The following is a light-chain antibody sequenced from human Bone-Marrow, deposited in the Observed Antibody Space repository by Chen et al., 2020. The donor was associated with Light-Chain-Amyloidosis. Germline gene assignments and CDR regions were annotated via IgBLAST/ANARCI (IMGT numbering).Light chain of an antibody. CDR2: TNS. CDR3: AAWDDTLNGVL. Sequence: QSVLTQPPSASGTPGQSVTISCSGSSSNIGINTVNWYQQLPGTAPKLLIYTNSQRPSGVPDRFSGSKSGTSAPLAISGLQSEDEADYFCAAWDDTLNGVLFGGGTKLTVL. CDR1: SSNIGINT. V-gene: IGLV1-44*01. J-gene: IGLJ2*01.